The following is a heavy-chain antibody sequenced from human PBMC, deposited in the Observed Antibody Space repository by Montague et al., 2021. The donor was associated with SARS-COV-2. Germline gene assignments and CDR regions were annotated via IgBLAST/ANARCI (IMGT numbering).Heavy chain of an antibody. CDR3: ARGGIRIGMNRGVRSRPFGS. Sequence: SETLSLTCAVSGGSFSDDYWSWIRQSPGKGLEWIGEVYHSGSTTYNPSVRSRVLISIDTSRSQISLNLRSVTAADTAVYYCARGGIRIGMNRGVRSRPFGSWGQGTLVTVSS. CDR1: GGSFSDDY. J-gene: IGHJ5*01. D-gene: IGHD3-10*01. V-gene: IGHV4-34*01. CDR2: VYHSGST.